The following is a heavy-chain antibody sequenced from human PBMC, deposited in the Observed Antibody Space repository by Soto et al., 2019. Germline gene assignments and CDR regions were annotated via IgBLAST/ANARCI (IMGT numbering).Heavy chain of an antibody. Sequence: GGSLRLSSVASGFTFSSDEMDWVRQEPGKGLEWILHISSSGYTIYYADSVKGRFTISRDNSKSTLYLQVDSLRGEDAAVYYCARDPKTSGGEHWAFNYFDSWGQGTLVTVSS. V-gene: IGHV3-48*03. CDR1: GFTFSSDE. J-gene: IGHJ4*02. CDR3: ARDPKTSGGEHWAFNYFDS. D-gene: IGHD7-27*01. CDR2: ISSSGYTI.